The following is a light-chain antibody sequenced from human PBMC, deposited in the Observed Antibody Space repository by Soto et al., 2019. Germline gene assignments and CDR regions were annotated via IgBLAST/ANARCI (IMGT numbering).Light chain of an antibody. V-gene: IGKV3-15*01. J-gene: IGKJ1*01. CDR1: QSVSSN. CDR3: QQYNNWLTWT. CDR2: GAS. Sequence: ETVLTQSPGTLYFSPVERATLSCRASQSVSSNLAWYQQKPGQAPRLLIYGASTRATGIPARFSGSGSGTEFTLTISSLQSEDFAVYYCQQYNNWLTWTFGQGTKVDI.